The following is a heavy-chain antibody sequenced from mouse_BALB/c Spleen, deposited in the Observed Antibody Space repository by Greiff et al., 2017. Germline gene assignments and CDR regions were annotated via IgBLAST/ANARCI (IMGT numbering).Heavy chain of an antibody. CDR1: GFTFSSFG. CDR3: ARDGPYGNYYYFDY. V-gene: IGHV5-17*02. Sequence: EVKLVESGGGLVQPGGSRKLSCAASGFTFSSFGMHWVRQAPEKGLEWVAYISSGSSTIYYADTVKGRFTISRDNPKNTLFLQMTSLRSEDTAMYYCARDGPYGNYYYFDYWGQGTTRTVSS. J-gene: IGHJ2*01. D-gene: IGHD2-1*01. CDR2: ISSGSSTI.